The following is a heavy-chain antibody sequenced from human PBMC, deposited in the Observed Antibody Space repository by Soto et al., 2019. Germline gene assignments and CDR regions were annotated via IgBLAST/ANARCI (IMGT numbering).Heavy chain of an antibody. Sequence: QVQLVQSGAEEKKPGASVKVSCKASGYTFTSYAMHWVRQAPGQRLEWMGWINAGNGNTKYSQKFQGRVTITRDTSASTAYMELSSLRSEDTAVYYCVRDKLGYYYYGMDVWGQGTTVTVSS. CDR2: INAGNGNT. CDR1: GYTFTSYA. D-gene: IGHD6-13*01. J-gene: IGHJ6*02. CDR3: VRDKLGYYYYGMDV. V-gene: IGHV1-3*05.